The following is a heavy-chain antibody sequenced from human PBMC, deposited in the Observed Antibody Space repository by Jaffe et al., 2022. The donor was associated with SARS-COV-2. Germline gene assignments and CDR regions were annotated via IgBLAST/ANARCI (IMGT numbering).Heavy chain of an antibody. Sequence: EVQLVESGGGLVQSGGSLRLSCAASGFTFSSFEMNWVRQAPGKGLEWISYISSNGGTIYYADSVKGRFTISRDNAKNSLYLQMNSLRADDTAAYYCARDSAAMHGYYYYALDVWGQGTTVSVSS. CDR2: ISSNGGTI. V-gene: IGHV3-48*03. CDR1: GFTFSSFE. CDR3: ARDSAAMHGYYYYALDV. J-gene: IGHJ6*02. D-gene: IGHD2-2*01.